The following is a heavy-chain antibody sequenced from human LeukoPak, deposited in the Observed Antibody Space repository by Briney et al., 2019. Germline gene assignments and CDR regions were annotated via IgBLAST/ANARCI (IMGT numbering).Heavy chain of an antibody. CDR3: ARDYYDSSGYYYFDY. J-gene: IGHJ4*02. V-gene: IGHV4-34*01. D-gene: IGHD3-22*01. CDR1: GGSFSGYY. Sequence: PSETLSLTCAVYGGSFSGYYWSWIRQPPGKGLEWIGEINHSGSTNYNPSLKSRVTIPVDTSKNQFSLKLSSVTAADTAVYYCARDYYDSSGYYYFDYWGQGTLVTVSS. CDR2: INHSGST.